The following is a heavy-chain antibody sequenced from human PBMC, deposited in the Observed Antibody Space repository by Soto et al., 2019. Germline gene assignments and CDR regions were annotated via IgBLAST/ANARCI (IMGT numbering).Heavy chain of an antibody. CDR1: GGSISSGGYS. Sequence: PSETLSLTCAVSGGSISSGGYSWSWIRQPPGKGLEWIGYMYHSGSTYYNPSLKSRVTISIDRSKNQFSLKLSSVTAAATAVYYCAGVPDYWGQGILVTVSS. D-gene: IGHD2-2*01. J-gene: IGHJ4*02. V-gene: IGHV4-30-2*01. CDR3: AGVPDY. CDR2: MYHSGST.